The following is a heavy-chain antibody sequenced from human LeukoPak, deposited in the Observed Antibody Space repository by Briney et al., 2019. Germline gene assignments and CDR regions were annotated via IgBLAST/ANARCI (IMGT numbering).Heavy chain of an antibody. CDR2: ISYDGSNK. V-gene: IGHV3-30*01. CDR1: GFTFSSYA. J-gene: IGHJ6*03. Sequence: RSLRLSCAASGFTFSSYAMHWVRQAPGKGLEWVAVISYDGSNKYYADSVKGRFTISRDNSKNTLYLQMNSLRAEDPAVYYCAREQREWSRDYYYYYMDVWGKGTTVTVSS. D-gene: IGHD3-3*01. CDR3: AREQREWSRDYYYYYMDV.